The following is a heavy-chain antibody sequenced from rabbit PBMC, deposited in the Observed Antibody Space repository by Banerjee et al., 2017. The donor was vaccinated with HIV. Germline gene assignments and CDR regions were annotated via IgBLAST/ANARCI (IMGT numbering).Heavy chain of an antibody. Sequence: SLEESGGELVKPGASLTLTCTASGFSFSSSDYMCWVRQAPGKGLEWISCIAGDTSGFTYSATWAKGRFTISKTSSTTVTLQMTSLTAADTATYFCARDTGSSFSSYGMDLWGPGTLVTVS. V-gene: IGHV1S40*01. CDR2: IAGDTSGFT. J-gene: IGHJ6*01. CDR3: ARDTGSSFSSYGMDL. D-gene: IGHD8-1*01. CDR1: GFSFSSSDY.